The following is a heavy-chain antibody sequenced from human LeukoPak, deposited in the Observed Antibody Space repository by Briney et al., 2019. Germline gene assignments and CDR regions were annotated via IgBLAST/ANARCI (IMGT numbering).Heavy chain of an antibody. Sequence: ASVTVSFKASGYTFTIYGSSWGRQAPGQGLERVGWISAYNGNTNYAQKLQGRVTMTTDTSTSTDYMELSRLTSDDTAVYYCARVGTSYCSTRYGCYPVWYFDNGGQGTPVTVSA. CDR2: ISAYNGNT. J-gene: IGHJ4*02. CDR3: ARVGTSYCSTRYGCYPVWYFDN. CDR1: GYTFTIYG. D-gene: IGHD2-2*01. V-gene: IGHV1-18*01.